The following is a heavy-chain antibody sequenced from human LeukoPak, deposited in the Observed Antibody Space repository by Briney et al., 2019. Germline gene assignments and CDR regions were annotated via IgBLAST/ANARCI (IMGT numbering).Heavy chain of an antibody. V-gene: IGHV1-69*01. Sequence: ASVKVSCKASGGTFSSYAISWVRQAPGQGLEWMGGIIPIFGTANYAQKFQGRVTITADESTSTAYMELSSLRSEDTAVYYCAKDLGSGSYLSYYFDYWGQGTLVTVSS. D-gene: IGHD3-10*01. CDR2: IIPIFGTA. CDR3: AKDLGSGSYLSYYFDY. J-gene: IGHJ4*02. CDR1: GGTFSSYA.